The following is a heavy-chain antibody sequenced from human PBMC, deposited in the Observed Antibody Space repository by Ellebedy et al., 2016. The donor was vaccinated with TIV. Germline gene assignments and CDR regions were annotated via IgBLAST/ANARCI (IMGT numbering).Heavy chain of an antibody. D-gene: IGHD3-22*01. J-gene: IGHJ4*02. CDR3: ARDYDSIGLGEYYFDY. CDR2: LNPESGNT. Sequence: ASVKVSCKASGYTFTSYDINWVRQATGQGLEWMGWLNPESGNTGYAQKFQGRVTMTEDTSTDTAYMELSSLRSEDTAVYYCARDYDSIGLGEYYFDYWGQGTLVTVSS. CDR1: GYTFTSYD. V-gene: IGHV1-8*01.